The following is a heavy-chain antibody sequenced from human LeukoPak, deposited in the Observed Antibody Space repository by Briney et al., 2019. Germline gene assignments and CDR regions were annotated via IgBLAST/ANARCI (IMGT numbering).Heavy chain of an antibody. CDR1: GFTFSSYA. CDR2: ISGSGGST. J-gene: IGHJ4*02. CDR3: AKDLYYYDSSGYSSSDY. Sequence: GGSLRLSCAASGFTFSSYAMSWVRQAPGKGLEWVSAISGSGGSTYYADSVKGRFTISRDNSKNTLYLQMNSLRAEDTAVYYCAKDLYYYDSSGYSSSDYWGQGTLVTVSS. D-gene: IGHD3-22*01. V-gene: IGHV3-23*01.